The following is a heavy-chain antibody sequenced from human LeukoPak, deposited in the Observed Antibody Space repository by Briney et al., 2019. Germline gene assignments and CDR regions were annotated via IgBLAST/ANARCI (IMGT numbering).Heavy chain of an antibody. CDR2: INGDGSVT. D-gene: IGHD2-21*01. CDR3: ARLFAFDY. J-gene: IGHJ4*02. V-gene: IGHV3-74*01. Sequence: GGALRISCAASGVTLYNYWMPWVRPAPGKGPVWIAHINGDGSVTGYADSVKGRFTISRDNAKNSLYLQMNSLRAEDTAVYYCARLFAFDYWGQGTLVTVSS. CDR1: GVTLYNYW.